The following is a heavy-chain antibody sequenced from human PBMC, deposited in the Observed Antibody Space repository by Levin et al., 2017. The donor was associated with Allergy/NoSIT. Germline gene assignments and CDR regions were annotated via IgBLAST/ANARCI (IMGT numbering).Heavy chain of an antibody. CDR1: GFTFSSYS. J-gene: IGHJ6*02. Sequence: GESLKISCAASGFTFSSYSMNWVRQAPGKGLEWVSSISSSSSYIYYADSVKGRFTISRDNAKNSLYLQMNSLRAEDTAVYYCARDRRELLSPNYGMDVWGQGTTVTVSS. D-gene: IGHD1-26*01. CDR3: ARDRRELLSPNYGMDV. V-gene: IGHV3-21*01. CDR2: ISSSSSYI.